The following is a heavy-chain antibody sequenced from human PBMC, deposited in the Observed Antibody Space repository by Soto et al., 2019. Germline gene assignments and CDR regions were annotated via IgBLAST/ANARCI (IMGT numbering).Heavy chain of an antibody. CDR2: ISGSGGST. CDR1: GFTFSSYA. D-gene: IGHD3-16*01. V-gene: IGHV3-23*01. J-gene: IGHJ4*02. Sequence: PGGSLRLSCAASGFTFSSYAMSWVRQAPGKGLEWVSAISGSGGSTYYADSVKGRFTISRDNSKNTVYLQMSSLGLEDTAVYYCVKSEGRGSYPHDFWGQGTRVTVSS. CDR3: VKSEGRGSYPHDF.